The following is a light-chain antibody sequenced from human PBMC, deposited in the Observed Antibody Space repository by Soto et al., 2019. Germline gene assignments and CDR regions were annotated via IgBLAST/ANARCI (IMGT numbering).Light chain of an antibody. V-gene: IGKV3-20*01. CDR1: QSVSSY. Sequence: EIVLAQSPTTLSLSPGERAALSCRASQSVSSYLAWYQQKPGQAPRLLIHGASTRATGIPDRFSGGGTGTDFNLNISRVEPEDFAMYYCQQYGRSKRWTFGQGTKVDIK. CDR3: QQYGRSKRWT. CDR2: GAS. J-gene: IGKJ1*01.